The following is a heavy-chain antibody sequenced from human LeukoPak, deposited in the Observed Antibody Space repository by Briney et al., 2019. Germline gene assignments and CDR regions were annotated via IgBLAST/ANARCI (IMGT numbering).Heavy chain of an antibody. D-gene: IGHD3-22*01. CDR1: GYTLTELS. V-gene: IGHV1-24*01. CDR3: ATPSTTYYYDSSGSKFDY. CDR2: FDPEDGET. Sequence: ASVKVSCKVSGYTLTELSMHWVRQAPGKGLEWMGGFDPEDGETIYAQKFQGRVTMTEDTSTDTAYMELSSLRSEDTAVYCCATPSTTYYYDSSGSKFDYWGQGTLVTVSS. J-gene: IGHJ4*02.